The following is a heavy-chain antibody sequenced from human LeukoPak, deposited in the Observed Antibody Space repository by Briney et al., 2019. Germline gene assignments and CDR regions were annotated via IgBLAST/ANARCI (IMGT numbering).Heavy chain of an antibody. CDR3: AELGITMIGGV. CDR1: GYRFSSHW. D-gene: IGHD3-10*02. V-gene: IGHV3-48*04. CDR2: ISSSGSTI. J-gene: IGHJ6*04. Sequence: GESLKISCKGSGYRFSSHWIGWVRQAPGKGLEWVSYISSSGSTIYYADSVKGRFTISRDNAKNSLYLQMNSLRAEDTAVYYCAELGITMIGGVWGKGTTVTISS.